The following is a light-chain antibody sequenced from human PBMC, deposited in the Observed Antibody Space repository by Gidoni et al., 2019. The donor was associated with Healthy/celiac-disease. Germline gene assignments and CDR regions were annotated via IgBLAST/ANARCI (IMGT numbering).Light chain of an antibody. Sequence: DLQLTQSPSTLSASVGDRVTIPCRASQSISSWLAWYQQNPGKAPKRLIYKASSLESGGPSRFSGSRSGTEFTLTISSLQPDDFATYYCQQYNSYRMYTFGQGTKLEIK. J-gene: IGKJ2*01. CDR3: QQYNSYRMYT. V-gene: IGKV1-5*03. CDR1: QSISSW. CDR2: KAS.